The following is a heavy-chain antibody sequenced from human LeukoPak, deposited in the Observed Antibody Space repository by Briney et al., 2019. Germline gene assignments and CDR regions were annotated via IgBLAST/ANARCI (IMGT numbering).Heavy chain of an antibody. D-gene: IGHD1-1*01. CDR3: AKVSITMWYFDL. J-gene: IGHJ2*01. CDR1: GFTFSSYS. Sequence: GSLRLSCAASGFTFSSYSMNWVRQAPGKGLEWVSSISSSSSYIYYADSVKGRFTISRDNAKNSLYLQMNSLRAEDTAVYYCAKVSITMWYFDLWGRGTLVTVSS. V-gene: IGHV3-21*01. CDR2: ISSSSSYI.